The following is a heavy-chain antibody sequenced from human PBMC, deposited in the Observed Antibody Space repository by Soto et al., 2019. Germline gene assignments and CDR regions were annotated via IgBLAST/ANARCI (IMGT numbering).Heavy chain of an antibody. CDR2: IYYSGST. V-gene: IGHV4-59*08. CDR3: ASYGTRGYCSGGSCYYFDY. J-gene: IGHJ4*02. Sequence: SETLSLTCTVSGGSISSYYWSWIRQPPGKGLEWIGYIYYSGSTNYNPSLKSRVTISVDTSKNQFSLKLSSVTAADTAVYYCASYGTRGYCSGGSCYYFDYWGQGTLVTVSS. D-gene: IGHD2-15*01. CDR1: GGSISSYY.